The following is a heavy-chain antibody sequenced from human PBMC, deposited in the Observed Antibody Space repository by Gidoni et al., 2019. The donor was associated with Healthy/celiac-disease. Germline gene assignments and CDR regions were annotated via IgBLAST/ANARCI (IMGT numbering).Heavy chain of an antibody. CDR3: ARWNYYGSGSYYYYYYMDV. J-gene: IGHJ6*03. CDR1: GGSISSGRYY. D-gene: IGHD3-10*01. V-gene: IGHV4-61*02. Sequence: QVQLQESGPGLVKPSQTLSLTCTVSGGSISSGRYYWSWIRQPAGKGLEWIGRIYTSGSTNYNPSLKSRVTISVDTSKNQFSLKLSSVTAADTAVYYCARWNYYGSGSYYYYYYMDVWGKGTTVTVSS. CDR2: IYTSGST.